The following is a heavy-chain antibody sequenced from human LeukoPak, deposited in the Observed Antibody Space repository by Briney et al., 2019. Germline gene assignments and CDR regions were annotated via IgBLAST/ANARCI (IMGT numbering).Heavy chain of an antibody. CDR1: GGSFSGYY. J-gene: IGHJ3*02. CDR3: ARYTHCSSTSCPRNDAFDI. D-gene: IGHD2-2*01. CDR2: INHSGST. V-gene: IGHV4-34*01. Sequence: PSETLSLTCAVYGGSFSGYYWSWIRQPPGKGLEWIGEINHSGSTNYNPSLKSRVTISVDTSKNQFSLKLSSVTAADTAVYYCARYTHCSSTSCPRNDAFDIWGQGTMVTVSS.